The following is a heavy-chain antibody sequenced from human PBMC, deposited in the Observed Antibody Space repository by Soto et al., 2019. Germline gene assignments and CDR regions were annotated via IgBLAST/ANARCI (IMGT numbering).Heavy chain of an antibody. CDR2: ISGSGGST. J-gene: IGHJ3*02. CDR3: AKVWGYCISTSCDDAFDI. CDR1: GFTFSSYA. Sequence: EVQLLESGGGLVQPGGSLRLSCAASGFTFSSYAMSWVRQAPGKGLEWVSAISGSGGSTYYADSVKGRFTISRDNSKNTLYLQMNSLRAEDTAVYYCAKVWGYCISTSCDDAFDIWGQGTMVTVSS. D-gene: IGHD2-2*01. V-gene: IGHV3-23*01.